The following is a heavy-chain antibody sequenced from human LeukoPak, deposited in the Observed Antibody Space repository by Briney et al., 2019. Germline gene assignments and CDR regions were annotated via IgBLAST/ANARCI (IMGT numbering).Heavy chain of an antibody. V-gene: IGHV3-23*01. D-gene: IGHD6-13*01. CDR1: GFTFSTYA. CDR2: TSGGGGST. J-gene: IGHJ5*02. Sequence: GGSLRLSCAASGFTFSTYAMTWVRQAQGRGLEWVSATSGGGGSTYYADSVKGRFTMSRDNSKNTVYLQMNSLRAEDTAVYFCAKGKASSWLDWFDPWGQGTLVTVSS. CDR3: AKGKASSWLDWFDP.